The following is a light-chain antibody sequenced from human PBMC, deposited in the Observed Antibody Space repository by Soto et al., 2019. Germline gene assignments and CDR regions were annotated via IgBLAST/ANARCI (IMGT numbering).Light chain of an antibody. CDR3: QKCNSAPFT. J-gene: IGKJ3*01. V-gene: IGKV1-27*01. Sequence: DIQMTQSPSSLSAAGGDRVTITCRASQGIRNSLAWYQQKPGKVPKLLIYAASTLQFGVPSRFSGSGSGTDFTLTISSLQPEDVATYFCQKCNSAPFTFGPGTKVDIK. CDR2: AAS. CDR1: QGIRNS.